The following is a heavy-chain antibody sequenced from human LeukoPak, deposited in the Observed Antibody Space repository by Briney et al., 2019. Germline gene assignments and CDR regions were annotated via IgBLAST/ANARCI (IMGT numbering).Heavy chain of an antibody. V-gene: IGHV4-34*01. CDR2: INHSGST. D-gene: IGHD3-10*01. CDR1: GGSFSGYY. CDR3: ASLRMVRGVISSYYFDY. Sequence: SETLSLTCAVYGGSFSGYYWSWIRQPPGKGLDWIGEINHSGSTNYNPSLKSRVTISVDTSKNQFSLKLSSVTAADTAVYYCASLRMVRGVISSYYFDYWGQGILVTVSS. J-gene: IGHJ4*02.